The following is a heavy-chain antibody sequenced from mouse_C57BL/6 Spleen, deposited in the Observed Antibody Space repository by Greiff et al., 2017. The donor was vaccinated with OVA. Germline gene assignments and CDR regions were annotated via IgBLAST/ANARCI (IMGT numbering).Heavy chain of an antibody. V-gene: IGHV1-55*01. Sequence: QVQLQQPGAELVKPGASVKMSCKASGYTFTSYWITWVKQRPGQGLEWIGDIYPGSGSTNYNEKFKSKATLTVDTSSSTAYMQLSSLTSEDSAVYYCARTTSTIVTYNFDYWGQGTTLTVSS. D-gene: IGHD2-5*01. CDR1: GYTFTSYW. CDR3: ARTTSTIVTYNFDY. CDR2: IYPGSGST. J-gene: IGHJ2*01.